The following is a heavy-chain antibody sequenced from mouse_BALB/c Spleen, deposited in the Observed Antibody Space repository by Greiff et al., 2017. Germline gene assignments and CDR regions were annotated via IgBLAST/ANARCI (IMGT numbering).Heavy chain of an antibody. CDR1: GYSITSDYA. J-gene: IGHJ1*01. CDR3: ARESYWYFDV. CDR2: ISYSGST. Sequence: EVKLVESGPGLVKPSQSLSLTCTVTGYSITSDYAWNWIRQFPGNKLEWMGYISYSGSTSYNPSLKSRISITRDTSKNQFFLQLNSVTTEDTATYYCARESYWYFDVWGAGTTVTVSS. V-gene: IGHV3-2*02.